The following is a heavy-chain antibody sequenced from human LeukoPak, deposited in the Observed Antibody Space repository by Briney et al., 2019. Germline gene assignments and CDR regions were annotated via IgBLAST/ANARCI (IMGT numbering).Heavy chain of an antibody. CDR1: GFTFSSYA. J-gene: IGHJ4*02. Sequence: QSGGSLRLSCAASGFTFSSYAMHWVRQAPGKGLEWVAVISYDGSNKYYADSVKGRFTISRDNSKNTLYLQMNSLRAEDTAVYYCARDKLIAHLWNAVGYWGQGTLVTVSS. V-gene: IGHV3-30*04. CDR3: ARDKLIAHLWNAVGY. CDR2: ISYDGSNK. D-gene: IGHD1-1*01.